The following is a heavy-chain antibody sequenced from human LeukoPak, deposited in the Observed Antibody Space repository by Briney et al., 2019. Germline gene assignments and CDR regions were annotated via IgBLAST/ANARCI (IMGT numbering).Heavy chain of an antibody. D-gene: IGHD2-15*01. J-gene: IGHJ3*02. CDR2: IYPGDSDT. V-gene: IGHV5-51*01. CDR3: ASLYCSGGSCYSYAFDI. Sequence: GESLKISCKGSGYSFTSYWIGWVRQMPGKGLEWMGIIYPGDSDTRYSPSFQGQVTISADKSISTAYLQWSSLKASDTAMYYCASLYCSGGSCYSYAFDIWGQGTMVTVSS. CDR1: GYSFTSYW.